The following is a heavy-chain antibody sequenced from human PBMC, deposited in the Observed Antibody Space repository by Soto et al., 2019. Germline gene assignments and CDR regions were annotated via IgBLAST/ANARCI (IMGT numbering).Heavy chain of an antibody. J-gene: IGHJ3*02. CDR3: ARDGAVALGAFDI. V-gene: IGHV3-66*01. D-gene: IGHD6-19*01. Sequence: EVQLVESGGGLVQPGGSLRLSCAASGFTVSSNYMSWVRQAPGKGLEWVSVIYSGGSTYYADSVKGRFTISRDNSKTTLYLQMNSLRAEDTAVYYCARDGAVALGAFDIWGQGTMVTVSS. CDR2: IYSGGST. CDR1: GFTVSSNY.